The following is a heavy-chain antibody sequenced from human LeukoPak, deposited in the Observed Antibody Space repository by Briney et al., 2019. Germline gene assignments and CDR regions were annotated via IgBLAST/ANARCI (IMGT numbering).Heavy chain of an antibody. V-gene: IGHV3-48*03. CDR3: ARYSAFDI. J-gene: IGHJ3*02. CDR1: GFTFINYE. D-gene: IGHD6-13*01. Sequence: HGWSLRLSCPASGFTFINYEMHWVRQAPGKEPAGVSYISSSGTTIYYADTVKGRFSIYRDNDKMSLYLKMMSLRAEDTAVYYCARYSAFDIWGQGTMVTVSS. CDR2: ISSSGTTI.